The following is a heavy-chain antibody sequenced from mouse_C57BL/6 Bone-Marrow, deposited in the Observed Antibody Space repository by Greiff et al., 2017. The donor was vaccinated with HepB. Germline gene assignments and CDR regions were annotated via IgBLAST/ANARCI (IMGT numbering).Heavy chain of an antibody. CDR3: TSSNYYGSRAPDV. V-gene: IGHV1-5*01. CDR2: IYPGNSDT. CDR1: GYTFTSYW. D-gene: IGHD1-1*01. J-gene: IGHJ1*03. Sequence: EVQLQQSGTVLARPGASVKMSCKTSGYTFTSYWMHWVNQRPGQGLEWIGAIYPGNSDTSYNQKFKGKAKLTAVTSASTAYMELSSLTNEDSAVYYCTSSNYYGSRAPDVWGTGTTVTVSS.